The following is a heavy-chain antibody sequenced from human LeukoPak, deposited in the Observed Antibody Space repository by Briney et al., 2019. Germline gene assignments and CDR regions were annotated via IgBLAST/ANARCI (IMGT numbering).Heavy chain of an antibody. Sequence: GGSLRLSCTASGLTFSSYWMSWVRQAPGKGLEWVSSISSSSSYIYYADSVKGRFTISRDNAKNSLYLQMNSLRAEDTAVYYCARGIAVAGFVDYWGQGTLVTVSS. CDR2: ISSSSSYI. CDR1: GLTFSSYW. D-gene: IGHD6-19*01. V-gene: IGHV3-21*01. J-gene: IGHJ4*02. CDR3: ARGIAVAGFVDY.